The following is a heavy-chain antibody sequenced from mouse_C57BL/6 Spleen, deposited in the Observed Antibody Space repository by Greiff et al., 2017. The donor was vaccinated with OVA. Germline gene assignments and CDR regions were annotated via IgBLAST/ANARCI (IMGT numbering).Heavy chain of an antibody. CDR2: IDPSDSYT. CDR1: GYTFTSYW. Sequence: VKLQQPGAELVMPGASVKLSCKASGYTFTSYWMHWVKQRPGQGLEWIGEIDPSDSYTNYNQKFKCKSTLTVDKSSSTAYRQFSSLTSEDSAVYYGSRFYDYGSSSSWFAYWGQGTLVTVSA. V-gene: IGHV1-69*01. D-gene: IGHD1-1*01. CDR3: SRFYDYGSSSSWFAY. J-gene: IGHJ3*01.